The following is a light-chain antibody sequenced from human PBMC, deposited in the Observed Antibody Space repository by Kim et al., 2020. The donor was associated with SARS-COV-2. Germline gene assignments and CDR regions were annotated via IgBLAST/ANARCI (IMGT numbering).Light chain of an antibody. CDR2: AAS. CDR1: QSISTW. J-gene: IGKJ5*01. Sequence: SVGARVTITCRASQSISTWVAWYQQKPGKAPKLLISAASSLQSGVPSRFSGSGSGTDFTLTISNLQPEDIATYYCQEANFFPTPFGQGTRLEIK. V-gene: IGKV1-12*01. CDR3: QEANFFPTP.